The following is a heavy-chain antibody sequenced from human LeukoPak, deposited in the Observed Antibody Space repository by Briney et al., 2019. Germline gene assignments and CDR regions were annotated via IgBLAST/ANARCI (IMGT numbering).Heavy chain of an antibody. D-gene: IGHD3-22*01. CDR2: INPSGGST. CDR3: AREGGEGYYDSSGYYVDYFDY. V-gene: IGHV1-46*01. CDR1: GYTFTSYY. J-gene: IGHJ4*02. Sequence: ASVKVSCKASGYTFTSYYMHWVRQAPGQGLEWMGIINPSGGSTSYAQKFQGRVTMTRDTSTSTVYMELSSLRSEYTAVYYCAREGGEGYYDSSGYYVDYFDYWGQGTLVTVSS.